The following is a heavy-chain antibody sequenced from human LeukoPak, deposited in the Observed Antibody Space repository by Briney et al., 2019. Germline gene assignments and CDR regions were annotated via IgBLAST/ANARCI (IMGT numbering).Heavy chain of an antibody. D-gene: IGHD6-13*01. CDR2: ISAYNGNT. J-gene: IGHJ4*02. CDR3: ARDGPAAAGTDY. CDR1: GYTFTNYG. Sequence: GASVKVSCKASGYTFTNYGITWVRQAPGQGLEWMGWISAYNGNTNYAQKYQGRVTMTTDTSTSIAYMELRSLSSDDTAVYHCARDGPAAAGTDYWGQGTLVTVSS. V-gene: IGHV1-18*01.